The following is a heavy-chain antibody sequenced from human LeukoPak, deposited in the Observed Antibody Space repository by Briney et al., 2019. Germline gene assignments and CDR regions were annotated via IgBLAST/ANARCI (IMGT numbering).Heavy chain of an antibody. D-gene: IGHD3-10*01. CDR3: ARLALSGSYSTLDY. V-gene: IGHV4-39*01. CDR1: GGSFSGYY. Sequence: SETLSLTCAVYGGSFSGYYWGWIRQPPGKGLEWIGSIYYGGSTYYNPSLKSRVTISVDTSQNQFSLRLSSVTAADTAVYYCARLALSGSYSTLDYWGQGTLVTVSS. J-gene: IGHJ4*02. CDR2: IYYGGST.